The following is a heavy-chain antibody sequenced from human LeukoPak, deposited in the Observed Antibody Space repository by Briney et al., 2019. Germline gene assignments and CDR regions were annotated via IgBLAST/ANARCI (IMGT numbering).Heavy chain of an antibody. J-gene: IGHJ4*02. CDR2: IYPGDSDT. Sequence: GESLKISCKGSGYSFTSYWIGWVRQMPGKGLEWMGIIYPGDSDTRYSPSFQGQVTISAGKSISTTYLQWSSLQASDTAMYFCARLSGYLSPFDYWGQGTLVTVSS. V-gene: IGHV5-51*01. D-gene: IGHD3-22*01. CDR1: GYSFTSYW. CDR3: ARLSGYLSPFDY.